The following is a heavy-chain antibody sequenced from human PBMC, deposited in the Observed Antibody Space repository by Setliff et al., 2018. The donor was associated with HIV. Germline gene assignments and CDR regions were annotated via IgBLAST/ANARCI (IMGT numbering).Heavy chain of an antibody. J-gene: IGHJ4*02. CDR1: GGTFSSYA. D-gene: IGHD3-22*01. Sequence: ASVKVSCKASGGTFSSYAISWVRQAPGQGLEWMGGIIPILGIANYAQKFQGRVTITADESTSTAYMKLSSLRSEDTAVYYCARGLYYYDSSGYYYLTWGQGTLVTVSS. V-gene: IGHV1-69*10. CDR2: IIPILGIA. CDR3: ARGLYYYDSSGYYYLT.